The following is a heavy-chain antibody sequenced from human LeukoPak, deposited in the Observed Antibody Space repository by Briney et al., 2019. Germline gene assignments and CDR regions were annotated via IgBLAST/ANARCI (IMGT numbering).Heavy chain of an antibody. J-gene: IGHJ4*02. CDR1: GGSISNYY. V-gene: IGHV4-59*01. Sequence: PSETLSLTCTVSGGSISNYYWNWIRQAPGKGLEWIGYIYYTGSTNKNPSLKSRVTISVDTSKNQFSLNLKSVTPEDTAVYYCARNLIPEQLVLNFWGQGILVTVSS. D-gene: IGHD6-13*01. CDR2: IYYTGST. CDR3: ARNLIPEQLVLNF.